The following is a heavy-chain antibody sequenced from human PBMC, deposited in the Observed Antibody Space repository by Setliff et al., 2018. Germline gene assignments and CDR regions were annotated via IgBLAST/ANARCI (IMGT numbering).Heavy chain of an antibody. Sequence: ASVKVSCKASGYTFTSYGISWVRQAPGQGLEWMGWISAYNGNTNYAQKLQGRVTMTTDTSTSTAYMELSSLRSEDTALYYCARDRGNCSGGSCRRTRIYDAFDIWGQGTMVTVS. CDR3: ARDRGNCSGGSCRRTRIYDAFDI. CDR1: GYTFTSYG. D-gene: IGHD2-15*01. V-gene: IGHV1-18*01. CDR2: ISAYNGNT. J-gene: IGHJ3*02.